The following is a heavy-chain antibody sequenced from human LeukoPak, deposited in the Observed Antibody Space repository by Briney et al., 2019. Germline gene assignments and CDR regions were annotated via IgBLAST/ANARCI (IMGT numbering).Heavy chain of an antibody. D-gene: IGHD1-26*01. J-gene: IGHJ6*02. Sequence: ASVKASCKASGYTFTSYDISWVRQAPGQGLEWVAWISAYNSNKNSAEKFQGRVTMTIDTSTSTAYMELRSLKSDDTAVYCCVRHIKPAGPWDGMDVWGQGTTVIVSS. CDR3: VRHIKPAGPWDGMDV. CDR1: GYTFTSYD. V-gene: IGHV1-18*04. CDR2: ISAYNSNK.